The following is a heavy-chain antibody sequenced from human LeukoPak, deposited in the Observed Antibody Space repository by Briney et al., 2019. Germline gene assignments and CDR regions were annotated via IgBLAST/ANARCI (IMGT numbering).Heavy chain of an antibody. D-gene: IGHD6-13*01. CDR1: GYTFTGYY. J-gene: IGHJ4*02. CDR3: ATGAGIAAAGVIDY. V-gene: IGHV1-2*02. CDR2: INPNSGGT. Sequence: ASVKVSCKASGYTFTGYYMHWVRQAPGQGLEWMGWINPNSGGTNYAQKFQGRVTMTRDTSISTAYMELSRLRSGDTAVYSCATGAGIAAAGVIDYWGQGTLVTVSS.